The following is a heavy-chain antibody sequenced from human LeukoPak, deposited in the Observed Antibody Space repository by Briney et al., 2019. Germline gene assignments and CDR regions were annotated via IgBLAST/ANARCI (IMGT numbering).Heavy chain of an antibody. CDR1: GGSFSGYY. J-gene: IGHJ4*02. CDR3: ARVLDYDILTGLIDY. D-gene: IGHD3-9*01. V-gene: IGHV4-34*01. CDR2: INHSGST. Sequence: ETLSLTCAVYGGSFSGYYWSWLRQPPGKGLEWIGEINHSGSTNYNPSLTSRVTISVDTSKNQFSLKLSSVTAADTAVYYCARVLDYDILTGLIDYWGQGTLVTVSS.